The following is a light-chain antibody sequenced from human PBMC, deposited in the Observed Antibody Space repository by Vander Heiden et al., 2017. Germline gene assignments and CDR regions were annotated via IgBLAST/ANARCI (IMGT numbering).Light chain of an antibody. Sequence: DIQMTQSPSSLSASVGDRVTITCQARQDISNYLNWYQQKPRKAPKLLIYDASNLETGVPSRFSGSGSGTDFTFTITSLQPEDIATYYCQQYGNLPTFGPGTKVDIK. CDR1: QDISNY. J-gene: IGKJ3*01. V-gene: IGKV1-33*01. CDR3: QQYGNLPT. CDR2: DAS.